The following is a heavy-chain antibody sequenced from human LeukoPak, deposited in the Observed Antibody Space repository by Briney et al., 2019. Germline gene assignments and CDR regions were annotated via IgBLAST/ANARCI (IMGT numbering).Heavy chain of an antibody. CDR3: AREDSAGQIDY. V-gene: IGHV3-48*03. Sequence: GGSLRLSCGVSGFTFSSYELNWVRQAPGKGLEWVSYISRSGTTTLYADSVKGRFTIPRDNAKNSLFLQMNSLRAEDTAVCYCAREDSAGQIDYWGQGSLVTVSS. J-gene: IGHJ4*02. CDR1: GFTFSSYE. D-gene: IGHD2-15*01. CDR2: ISRSGTTT.